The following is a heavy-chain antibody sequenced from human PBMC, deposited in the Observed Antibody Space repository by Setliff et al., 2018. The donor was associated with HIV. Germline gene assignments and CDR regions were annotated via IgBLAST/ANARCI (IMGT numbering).Heavy chain of an antibody. V-gene: IGHV1-69*13. D-gene: IGHD3-22*01. CDR2: IIPIFGIP. Sequence: SVKVSCKASGGTFIRYAFNWVRQAPGQGLEWMGEIIPIFGIPSYAQRFQDRVTITADESTNTAYMELSSLRSEDTAVYYCAIVTELDYYGGSGPTHLLFDSWGQGTRVTVSS. CDR3: AIVTELDYYGGSGPTHLLFDS. J-gene: IGHJ4*02. CDR1: GGTFIRYA.